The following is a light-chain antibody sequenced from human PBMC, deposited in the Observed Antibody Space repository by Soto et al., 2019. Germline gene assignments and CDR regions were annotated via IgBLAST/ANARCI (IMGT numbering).Light chain of an antibody. Sequence: IVFTQSPATLSLSPVERDTLSCRASQSVSSYLAWYQQKPGQAPRLLIYDASNRATGIPARFSGSGSGTDFTLTISSLEPEDFAVYYCQQRSNWPLTFGGGTKVDIK. J-gene: IGKJ4*01. V-gene: IGKV3-11*01. CDR2: DAS. CDR3: QQRSNWPLT. CDR1: QSVSSY.